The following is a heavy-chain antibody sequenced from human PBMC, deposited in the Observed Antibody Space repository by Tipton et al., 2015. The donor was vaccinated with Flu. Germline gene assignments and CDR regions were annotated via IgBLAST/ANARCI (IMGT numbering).Heavy chain of an antibody. J-gene: IGHJ4*02. D-gene: IGHD6-13*01. CDR1: GGSFSGYY. V-gene: IGHV4-34*01. CDR3: ARARWAAAGTEYYFDY. Sequence: TLSLTCAVYGGSFSGYYWSWIRQPPGKGLEWIGEINHSGSTNYNPSLKSRVTISVDTSKNQFSLKLSSVTAADTAVYYCARARWAAAGTEYYFDYWGQGTLVTVSS. CDR2: INHSGST.